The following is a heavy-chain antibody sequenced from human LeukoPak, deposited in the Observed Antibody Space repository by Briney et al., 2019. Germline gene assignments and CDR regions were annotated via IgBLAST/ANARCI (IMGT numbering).Heavy chain of an antibody. J-gene: IGHJ4*02. V-gene: IGHV3-74*01. CDR2: IKGDGSYI. CDR1: GFSFSSYW. Sequence: GGSLRLSCAASGFSFSSYWMHWVRQAPGKGLVWVSRIKGDGSYITYADSVKGRFTISRDTSKNTLYLQMNSLRAEDTAVYYCARAAAGTPFDYWGQGTPVTVSS. D-gene: IGHD6-13*01. CDR3: ARAAAGTPFDY.